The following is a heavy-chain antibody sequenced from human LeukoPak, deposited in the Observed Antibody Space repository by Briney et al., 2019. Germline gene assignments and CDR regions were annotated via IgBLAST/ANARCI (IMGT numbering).Heavy chain of an antibody. CDR2: ISAYDGNT. Sequence: ASVKVSCKASGYTFTSYGISWVRQAPGQGLEWMGWISAYDGNTNYAQKLQGRVTMTTDTSTSTAYMELRSLRSDDTAVYYCARDQPFSTVTTRGDLDYWGQGTLVTVSS. CDR1: GYTFTSYG. CDR3: ARDQPFSTVTTRGDLDY. J-gene: IGHJ4*02. D-gene: IGHD4-17*01. V-gene: IGHV1-18*01.